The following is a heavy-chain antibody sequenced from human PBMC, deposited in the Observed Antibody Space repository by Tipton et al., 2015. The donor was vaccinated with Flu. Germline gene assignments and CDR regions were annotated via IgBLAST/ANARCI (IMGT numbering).Heavy chain of an antibody. V-gene: IGHV3-30-3*01. D-gene: IGHD6-13*01. CDR2: ISNDGSSK. Sequence: RSLRLSCAASGFTFSNYAMHWVRQAPGKGLVWVAFISNDGSSKYYADSVKGRFTISRDNSKNTLFLQMSSLRVEDTAVYYCARFSLAATAPTSHWGQGTLVTVSS. J-gene: IGHJ4*02. CDR3: ARFSLAATAPTSH. CDR1: GFTFSNYA.